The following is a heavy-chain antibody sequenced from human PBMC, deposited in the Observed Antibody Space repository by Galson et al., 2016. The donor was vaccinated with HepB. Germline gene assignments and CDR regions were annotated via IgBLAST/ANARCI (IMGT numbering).Heavy chain of an antibody. CDR1: GFTFSSYS. CDR3: ARDFLLTYISPFDS. CDR2: ISSSSGYI. V-gene: IGHV3-21*01. J-gene: IGHJ4*02. D-gene: IGHD2-15*01. Sequence: SLRLSCAASGFTFSSYSMNWVRQAPGKGLEWVSCISSSSGYIYYADSLKGRFTISRDNAKNSLYLQMNSLRAEDTAVYYCARDFLLTYISPFDSWGQGTLVTVSS.